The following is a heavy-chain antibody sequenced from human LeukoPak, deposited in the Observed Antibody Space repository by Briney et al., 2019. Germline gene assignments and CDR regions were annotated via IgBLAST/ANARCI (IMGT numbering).Heavy chain of an antibody. CDR2: IYTSGST. J-gene: IGHJ3*02. Sequence: SETLSLTCTVSGGSISSYYWGWIRQPPGKGLEWIGYIYTSGSTNYNPSLKSRVTISVDTSKNQFSLKLSSVTAADTAVYYCATYSSSLDAFDIWGQGTMVTVSS. CDR3: ATYSSSLDAFDI. D-gene: IGHD6-6*01. CDR1: GGSISSYY. V-gene: IGHV4-4*09.